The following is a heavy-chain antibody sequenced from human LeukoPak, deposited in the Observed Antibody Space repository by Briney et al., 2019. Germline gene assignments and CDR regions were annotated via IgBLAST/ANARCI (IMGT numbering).Heavy chain of an antibody. CDR2: MNPSVGST. D-gene: IGHD6-13*01. CDR1: GYTVTRYF. J-gene: IGHJ5*02. CDR3: ARDNYGAAAGTRYNCFDP. Sequence: GASVRVSCKASGYTVTRYFIHWVRQAPGQGLEWMGGMNPSVGSTSYAQKFTGRVTMSMDTSISTIYLHLSRLRSEETAVYYCARDNYGAAAGTRYNCFDPWGQRTLVTVSS. V-gene: IGHV1-46*01.